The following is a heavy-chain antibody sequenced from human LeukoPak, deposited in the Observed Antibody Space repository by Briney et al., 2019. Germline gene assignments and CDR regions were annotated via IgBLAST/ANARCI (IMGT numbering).Heavy chain of an antibody. Sequence: TSETLSLTCTVSGGSVSSTTYFWSWIRQPPGKGLEWIASINYSGSTYYNPSLKSRVTISVDTSENQFSLKLSSVTAADAAVYYCARYVVYGSGKYYFDYWGQGTLVTFSS. D-gene: IGHD3-10*01. J-gene: IGHJ4*02. V-gene: IGHV4-39*01. CDR1: GGSVSSTTYF. CDR2: INYSGST. CDR3: ARYVVYGSGKYYFDY.